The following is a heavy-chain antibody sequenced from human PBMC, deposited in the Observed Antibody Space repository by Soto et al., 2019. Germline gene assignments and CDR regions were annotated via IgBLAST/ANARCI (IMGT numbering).Heavy chain of an antibody. CDR1: GGSFSGYY. Sequence: SETLSLTCAVYGGSFSGYYWSWIRQPPGKGLEWIGEINHSGSTNYNPSLKSRVTISVDTSKNQFSLKLSSVTAADTAVYYCGRGRIVVVPARRHNWFDPWGQGTLVTSPQ. J-gene: IGHJ5*02. CDR2: INHSGST. D-gene: IGHD2-2*01. CDR3: GRGRIVVVPARRHNWFDP. V-gene: IGHV4-34*01.